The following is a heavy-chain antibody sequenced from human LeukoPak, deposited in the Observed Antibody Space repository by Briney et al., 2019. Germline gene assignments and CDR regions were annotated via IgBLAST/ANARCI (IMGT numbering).Heavy chain of an antibody. CDR3: ARVGGRGSSVYY. V-gene: IGHV3-74*01. CDR2: INSDGSST. J-gene: IGHJ4*02. Sequence: QPGGSLRLSCAASGFTFSSYWMHWVCQAPGKGLVWVSRINSDGSSTSYADSVKGRFTISRDNAKNTLYLQMNSLRAEDTAVYYCARVGGRGSSVYYWGQGTLVTVSS. D-gene: IGHD3-16*01. CDR1: GFTFSSYW.